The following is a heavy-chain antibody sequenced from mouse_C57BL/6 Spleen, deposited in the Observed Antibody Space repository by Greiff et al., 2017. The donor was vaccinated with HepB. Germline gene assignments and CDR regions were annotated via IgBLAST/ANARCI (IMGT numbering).Heavy chain of an antibody. V-gene: IGHV1-64*01. CDR3: ARNDYDFDY. J-gene: IGHJ2*01. CDR2: IHPNSGST. CDR1: GYTFTSYW. Sequence: QVHVKQPGAELVKPGASVKLSCKASGYTFTSYWMHWVKQRPGQGLEWIGMIHPNSGSTNYNEKFKSKATLTVDKSSSTAYMQLSSLTSEDSAVYYCARNDYDFDYWGQGTTLTVSS. D-gene: IGHD2-4*01.